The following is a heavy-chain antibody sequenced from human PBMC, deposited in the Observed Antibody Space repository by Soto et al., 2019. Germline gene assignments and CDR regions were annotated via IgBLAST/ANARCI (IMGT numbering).Heavy chain of an antibody. CDR1: GGAFSDYA. J-gene: IGHJ6*02. D-gene: IGHD2-2*01. CDR2: VMPIFGAP. CDR3: ASWLKGPAIGNDYDGLDV. Sequence: QVQLVQSGAEVKKPGSSVKVSCKASGGAFSDYAFSWVRQAPGQGLEWLGGVMPIFGAPDSAQRFQGRVTVTGGAFTRPACMAMNSLRSEDTAVYYCASWLKGPAIGNDYDGLDVWGQGTTVTVS. V-gene: IGHV1-69*12.